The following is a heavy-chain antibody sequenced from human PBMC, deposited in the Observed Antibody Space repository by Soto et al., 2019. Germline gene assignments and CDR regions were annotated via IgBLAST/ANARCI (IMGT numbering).Heavy chain of an antibody. Sequence: ASVKVSAMASGYTLTGHYMHWVRHAPGQGLEWMGWINPNSGGTSYAKKFQCRVTMTRDTPISTAYMELRRQRPADTALFFCATVGSGGYYGNALDIWGQGTMVTVSS. J-gene: IGHJ3*02. CDR3: ATVGSGGYYGNALDI. CDR2: INPNSGGT. D-gene: IGHD3-10*01. CDR1: GYTLTGHY. V-gene: IGHV1-2*02.